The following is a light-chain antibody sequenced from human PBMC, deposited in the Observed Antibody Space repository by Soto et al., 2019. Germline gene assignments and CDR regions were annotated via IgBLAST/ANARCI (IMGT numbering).Light chain of an antibody. Sequence: ELVLTQSPGTLSLSPGERVTLSCRASESVSSRYLAWYQQKPGQAPRLLIYDASRRATGIPDRFSGSGSGTDFTLTISRLEPEDFAVYYCQEYGTSRTFGQGTKVEIK. V-gene: IGKV3-20*01. J-gene: IGKJ1*01. CDR3: QEYGTSRT. CDR2: DAS. CDR1: ESVSSRY.